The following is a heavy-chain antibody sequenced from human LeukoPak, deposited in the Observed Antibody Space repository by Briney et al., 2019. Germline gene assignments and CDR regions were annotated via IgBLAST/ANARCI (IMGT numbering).Heavy chain of an antibody. CDR3: ARITGDEWYFDL. CDR1: GYTFTSYD. CDR2: MNPNSGNT. V-gene: IGHV1-8*01. D-gene: IGHD7-27*01. Sequence: GASVKVSYKASGYTFTSYDINWVRQATGQGLEWMGWMNPNSGNTGYAQKFQGRVTMTRNTSISTAYMELSSLRSEDTAVYYCARITGDEWYFDLWGRGTLVTVSS. J-gene: IGHJ2*01.